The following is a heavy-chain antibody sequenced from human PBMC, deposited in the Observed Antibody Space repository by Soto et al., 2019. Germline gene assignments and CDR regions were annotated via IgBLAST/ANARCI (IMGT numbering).Heavy chain of an antibody. J-gene: IGHJ5*02. Sequence: EVQLLESGGGLVQPGGSLRLSCAASGFTFSNYAMTWVRQAPGKGLEWVSGISGSGSSIYYADSVKGRFTISRDNSKNTLYLQKTNLRAEDTAVYYCAKGGDSSSWKNWFDPWGQGTLVTVSS. CDR3: AKGGDSSSWKNWFDP. D-gene: IGHD6-13*01. CDR2: ISGSGSSI. CDR1: GFTFSNYA. V-gene: IGHV3-23*01.